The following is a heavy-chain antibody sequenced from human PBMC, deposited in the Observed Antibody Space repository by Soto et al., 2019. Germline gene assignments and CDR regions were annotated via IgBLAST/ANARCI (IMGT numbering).Heavy chain of an antibody. V-gene: IGHV3-23*01. CDR1: GFIFSSYA. CDR2: ISGGGGNT. J-gene: IGHJ4*02. D-gene: IGHD2-15*01. CDR3: AKEGDCSGGSCSPVDY. Sequence: EVQLLESGGGLVQPGGSLRLSCAASGFIFSSYAMSWVRQAPGKGLEWVSAISGGGGNTFYADSVKGRFTISRDNSKNTLYLQMNSLIGEDTAVYYCAKEGDCSGGSCSPVDYWGQGTLVTASS.